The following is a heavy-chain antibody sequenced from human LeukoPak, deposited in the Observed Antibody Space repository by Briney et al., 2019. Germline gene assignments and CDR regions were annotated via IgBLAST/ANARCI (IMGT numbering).Heavy chain of an antibody. J-gene: IGHJ4*02. V-gene: IGHV5-51*01. CDR1: GYSFTSYW. CDR2: IYPGDSDT. CDR3: ARQGYSSGWYGWFDY. Sequence: GESLKISCKGSGYSFTSYWIGWVRQMPGKGLEWMGIIYPGDSDTRYSPSFQGQVTISADKSISTAYLQWSSLKASDTAMYYCARQGYSSGWYGWFDYWGQGTLVTVSS. D-gene: IGHD6-19*01.